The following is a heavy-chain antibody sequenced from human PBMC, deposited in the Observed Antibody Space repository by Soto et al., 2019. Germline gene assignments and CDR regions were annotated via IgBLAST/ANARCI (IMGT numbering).Heavy chain of an antibody. CDR3: ASPIGPYDSSGYYSFDY. V-gene: IGHV1-69*13. D-gene: IGHD3-22*01. CDR1: GGTFSSCA. J-gene: IGHJ4*02. Sequence: SVRVASNGAGGTFSSCAISWVRQAPGQGLEWMGGIIPIFGTANYAQKFQGRVTITADESTSTAYMELSSLRSEDSAVYYCASPIGPYDSSGYYSFDYWGQGTLVTVSS. CDR2: IIPIFGTA.